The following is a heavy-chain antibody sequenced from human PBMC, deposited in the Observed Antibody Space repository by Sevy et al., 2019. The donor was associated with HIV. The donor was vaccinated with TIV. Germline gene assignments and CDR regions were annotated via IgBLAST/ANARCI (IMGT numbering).Heavy chain of an antibody. Sequence: SETLSLTCTVSDGSISSSSYYWGWIRQPPGKGLEWIGSIYYSGSTYYNPSLKSRVTISVDTSKNQFSLKLSSVTAADTAVYYCARRAARGSYRYWGQGTLVTVSS. CDR3: ARRAARGSYRY. J-gene: IGHJ4*02. CDR1: DGSISSSSYY. V-gene: IGHV4-39*01. D-gene: IGHD3-16*02. CDR2: IYYSGST.